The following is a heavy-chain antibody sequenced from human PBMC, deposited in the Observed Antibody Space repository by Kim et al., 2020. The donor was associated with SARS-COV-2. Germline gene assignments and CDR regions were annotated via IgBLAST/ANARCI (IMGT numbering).Heavy chain of an antibody. J-gene: IGHJ4*02. CDR3: AKGGGIFDH. D-gene: IGHD3-16*01. Sequence: GGSLRLSCAASEFTLSSYAMTWVRQSPEKGLEWVSTISERDARTYGDSVRGRLTISRDNSKNTLYLEMNSLRAEDTALYYCAKGGGIFDHWGQGTLVTVSS. CDR2: ISERDART. V-gene: IGHV3-23*01. CDR1: EFTLSSYA.